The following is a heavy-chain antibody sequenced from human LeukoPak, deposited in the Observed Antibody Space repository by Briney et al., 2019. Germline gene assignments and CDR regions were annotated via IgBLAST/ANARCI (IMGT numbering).Heavy chain of an antibody. CDR3: AKRGVVIRGLLVIGLHTEAYYFDS. D-gene: IGHD3-10*01. J-gene: IGHJ4*02. CDR1: GFTFSKYA. CDR2: ISGSGDYT. V-gene: IGHV3-23*01. Sequence: PGGSLRLSCAASGFTFSKYALTWVRQAPGQGLECVSVISGSGDYTYYADSVKGRFTISRDNSKNTLYLQMNSLRAEDTAVYFCAKRGVVIRGLLVIGLHTEAYYFDSWGQGILVTVSS.